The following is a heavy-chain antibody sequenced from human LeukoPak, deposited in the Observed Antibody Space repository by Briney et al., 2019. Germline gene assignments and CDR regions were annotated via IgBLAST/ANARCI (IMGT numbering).Heavy chain of an antibody. CDR1: GFTFNTLA. J-gene: IGHJ4*02. D-gene: IGHD5-18*01. V-gene: IGHV3-23*01. CDR2: INARGFIT. CDR3: VNHITAMVRGCLDH. Sequence: PGGSLRLSCAASGFTFNTLAMSWVRQAPGKGLEWVSAINARGFITYYAESVKGRFTISRDNSKNTLFLQMNSLSVEDTALYYCVNHITAMVRGCLDHWGQGILVTVSS.